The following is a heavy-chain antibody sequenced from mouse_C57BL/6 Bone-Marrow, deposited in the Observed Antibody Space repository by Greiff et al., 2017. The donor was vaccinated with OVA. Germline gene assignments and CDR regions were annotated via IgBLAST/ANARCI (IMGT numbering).Heavy chain of an antibody. V-gene: IGHV5-6*02. J-gene: IGHJ3*01. D-gene: IGHD4-1*01. CDR2: ISSGGSYT. CDR1: GFTFSSYG. CDR3: ARRKLGRGAWFAY. Sequence: EVNLVESGGDLVKPGGSLKLSCAASGFTFSSYGMSWVRQTPDKRLEWVATISSGGSYTYYPDSVKGRFTISRDNAKNTLYLQMSSLKSEDTAMYYCARRKLGRGAWFAYWGQGTLVTVSA.